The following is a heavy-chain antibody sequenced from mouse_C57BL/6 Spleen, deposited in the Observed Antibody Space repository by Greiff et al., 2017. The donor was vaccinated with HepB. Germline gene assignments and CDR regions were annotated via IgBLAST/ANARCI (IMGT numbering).Heavy chain of an antibody. Sequence: LQQSGPELVKPGASVKISCKASGYSFTGYYMHWVKQRSEKSLEWIGEINPSTGGTSYNQKFKGKATLTVDKSSSTAYMQLKSLTSEDSAVYYCARWGGNYAMDYWGQGTSVTVSS. J-gene: IGHJ4*01. CDR3: ARWGGNYAMDY. D-gene: IGHD1-1*02. CDR1: GYSFTGYY. V-gene: IGHV1-43*01. CDR2: INPSTGGT.